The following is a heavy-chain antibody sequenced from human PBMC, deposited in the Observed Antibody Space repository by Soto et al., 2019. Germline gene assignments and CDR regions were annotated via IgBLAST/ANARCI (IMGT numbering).Heavy chain of an antibody. CDR1: GGSIRSYY. J-gene: IGHJ6*02. V-gene: IGHV4-59*01. CDR3: GRDLIGRHVTDV. Sequence: QVQLQESGPGLVKPSETLSLICSVSGGSIRSYYWSWFRQTPGKGLEWIGYISDTGSTNYHPSLEIRVTMSVDSSMNLFSLKLSSVTAADTAVYDCGRDLIGRHVTDVWGPGATCTVSS. D-gene: IGHD2-15*01. CDR2: ISDTGST.